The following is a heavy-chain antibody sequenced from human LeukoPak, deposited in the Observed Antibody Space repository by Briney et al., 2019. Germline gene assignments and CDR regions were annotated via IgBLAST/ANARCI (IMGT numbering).Heavy chain of an antibody. Sequence: PSETLSLTCAVYWESFSNNYGTWSRQPPGKGPELVGEINHVGATKYNPSLTRRVTISVDTSQSQFSLQLTSVTAADPAVYYCARGRPSPSYLFVVPAARLDFWGQGTLVSVSS. V-gene: IGHV4-34*01. CDR2: INHVGAT. D-gene: IGHD2-2*01. CDR3: ARGRPSPSYLFVVPAARLDF. J-gene: IGHJ4*02. CDR1: WESFSNNY.